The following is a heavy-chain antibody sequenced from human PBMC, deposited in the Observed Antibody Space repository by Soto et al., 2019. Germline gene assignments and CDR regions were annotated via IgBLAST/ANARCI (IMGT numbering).Heavy chain of an antibody. CDR2: IYYSGST. Sequence: QVQLQESGPGLVKPSQTLSLTCTVSGGSISSGDYYWSWIRQPPGKGLEWIGYIYYSGSTYYNPSLKSRVTISVDTSKTQFSLKLSSVTAADTAVYYCARVARNIKGYFDYWGQGTLVTVSS. V-gene: IGHV4-30-4*01. D-gene: IGHD1-1*01. J-gene: IGHJ4*02. CDR1: GGSISSGDYY. CDR3: ARVARNIKGYFDY.